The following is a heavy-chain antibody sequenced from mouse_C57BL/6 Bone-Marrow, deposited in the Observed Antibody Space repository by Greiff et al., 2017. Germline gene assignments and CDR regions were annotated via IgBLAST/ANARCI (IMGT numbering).Heavy chain of an antibody. CDR2: ISDGGIYT. CDR3: TRPPYVSSYPFAY. V-gene: IGHV5-4*02. J-gene: IGHJ3*01. CDR1: GFTFSDYY. Sequence: EVHLVESGGGLVKPGGSLKLSCAASGFTFSDYYMYWVRQTPERRLEWVATISDGGIYTYYPDSVKGRFTISRDNAKNNLYLQMNSLQSEDTAMYYCTRPPYVSSYPFAYWGQGTLVTVSA. D-gene: IGHD1-1*01.